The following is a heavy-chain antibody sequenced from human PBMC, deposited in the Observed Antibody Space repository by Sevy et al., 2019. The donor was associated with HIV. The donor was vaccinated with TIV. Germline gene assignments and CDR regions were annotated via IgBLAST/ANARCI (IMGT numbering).Heavy chain of an antibody. CDR2: LSYDDSDE. V-gene: IGHV3-30-3*02. J-gene: IGHJ4*02. D-gene: IGHD3-10*01. CDR1: GFILSTSP. Sequence: GGSLRLSCSASGFILSTSPMHWVRQAPGKGLECVAILSYDDSDENYANSVKGRFTISRDNSKNTLYLQMNSLRTEDTAVYYRAKDDLGSIDYWGQGTLVTVSS. CDR3: AKDDLGSIDY.